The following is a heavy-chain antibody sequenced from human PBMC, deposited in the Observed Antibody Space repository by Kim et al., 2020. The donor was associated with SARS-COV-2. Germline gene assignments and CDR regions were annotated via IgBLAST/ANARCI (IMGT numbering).Heavy chain of an antibody. CDR1: GGSISSSSYY. CDR3: ARHRSAVWFGGVISWFDP. Sequence: SETLSLTCTVSGGSISSSSYYWGWIRQPPGKGLEWIVSIYYSGSTYYNPSLKSRVTISVDTSKNQFSLKLSSVTAADTAVYYCARHRSAVWFGGVISWFDPWGQGTLVTVSS. J-gene: IGHJ5*02. V-gene: IGHV4-39*01. D-gene: IGHD3-10*01. CDR2: IYYSGST.